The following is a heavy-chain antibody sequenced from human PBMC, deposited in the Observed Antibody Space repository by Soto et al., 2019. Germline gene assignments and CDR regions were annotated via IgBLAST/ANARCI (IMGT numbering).Heavy chain of an antibody. D-gene: IGHD3-22*01. V-gene: IGHV3-23*01. CDR1: GFTFSSYA. CDR2: ISGSGGST. CDR3: AKDGYYCGSSSYLHY. J-gene: IGHJ4*02. Sequence: GGSLRLSCAASGFTFSSYAMSWVRQAPGKGLEWVSAISGSGGSTYYADSVKGRFTISRDNSKNTLYLQMNSLRAEDTAVYYCAKDGYYCGSSSYLHYRGKGPLGSVSS.